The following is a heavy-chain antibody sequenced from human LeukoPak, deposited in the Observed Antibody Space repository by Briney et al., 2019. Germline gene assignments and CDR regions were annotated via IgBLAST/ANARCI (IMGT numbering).Heavy chain of an antibody. CDR3: AMMKGDY. J-gene: IGHJ4*02. V-gene: IGHV4-59*01. Sequence: SETLSLTCTVSGDSITNYYWSWDRQPPGQGLEWVGYIYYSGNTNYNPSPMSRITISVDKTKNQFSLKLRSVTAADTAVYYCAMMKGDYWGQGTLVTVSS. CDR1: GDSITNYY. CDR2: IYYSGNT.